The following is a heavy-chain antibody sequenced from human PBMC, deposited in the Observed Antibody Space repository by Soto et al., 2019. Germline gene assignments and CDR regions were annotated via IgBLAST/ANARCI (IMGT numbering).Heavy chain of an antibody. V-gene: IGHV3-15*01. CDR2: MKSKNEGGTI. J-gene: IGHJ4*02. D-gene: IGHD3-16*01. CDR1: GFTFSEAW. Sequence: EVQLVESGGGLVKPGGSLRLACAASGFTFSEAWMSWVRQAPGKGLECVGRMKSKNEGGTIEYAAPVKGRFTISRDDSKNTLYVEMNSLKTEDTAVYYCTTGGGYWGQGTLVTVSS. CDR3: TTGGGY.